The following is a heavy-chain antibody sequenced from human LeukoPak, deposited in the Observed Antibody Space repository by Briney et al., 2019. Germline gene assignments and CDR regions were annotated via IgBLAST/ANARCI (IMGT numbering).Heavy chain of an antibody. Sequence: GGSLRLSCAASGFTFSSYSMNWVRQAPGKGLEWVANIKQDGSEIYYVDSVKGRFTISRDNAKNSVYLQMNSLRAEDTAVYYCARAMDVWGQGTTVTVSS. CDR1: GFTFSSYS. CDR2: IKQDGSEI. J-gene: IGHJ6*02. V-gene: IGHV3-7*04. CDR3: ARAMDV.